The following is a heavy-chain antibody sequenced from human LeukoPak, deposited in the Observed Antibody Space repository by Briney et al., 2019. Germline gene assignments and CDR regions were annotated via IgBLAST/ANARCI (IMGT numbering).Heavy chain of an antibody. Sequence: GGSLRLSCAASGFTLSSHAIHWVRQAPGKGLEWVALISYDGNVKYYADSVKGRFTISRDNSKNTLSLQMNSLRPEDTAVYYCARAHLSSSSTDYMDVWGKGTTVTVSS. CDR1: GFTLSSHA. D-gene: IGHD6-6*01. CDR3: ARAHLSSSSTDYMDV. CDR2: ISYDGNVK. J-gene: IGHJ6*03. V-gene: IGHV3-30*04.